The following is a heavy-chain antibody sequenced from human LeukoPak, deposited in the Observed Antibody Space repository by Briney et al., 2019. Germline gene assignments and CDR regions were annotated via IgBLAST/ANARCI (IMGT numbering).Heavy chain of an antibody. CDR3: ARILYSSNIDY. V-gene: IGHV4-61*02. D-gene: IGHD6-19*01. Sequence: SETLSLTCTVSGNSISSGDNYWSWIRQPAGKGLEWIGRIYTSGSTNYNPSLKSRVTISVDTSKNQFFLKLSSVTAADTAVYYCARILYSSNIDYWGQGSLVTVSS. CDR2: IYTSGST. J-gene: IGHJ4*02. CDR1: GNSISSGDNY.